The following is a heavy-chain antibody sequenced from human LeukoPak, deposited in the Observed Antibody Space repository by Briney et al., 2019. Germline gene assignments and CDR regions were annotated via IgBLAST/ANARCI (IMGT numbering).Heavy chain of an antibody. D-gene: IGHD2-21*01. V-gene: IGHV1-2*02. CDR2: ITHKSGAT. CDR1: GYTFTDYY. J-gene: IGHJ4*02. Sequence: ASVKDSCKASGYTFTDYYIHWVRQAPGEEFEWMGWITHKSGATKFAQKFQGRVTLTRDTSIRTVYMELSNLISDDTATYYCVSWAGGNSDVASFDHWGQGALVTVSS. CDR3: VSWAGGNSDVASFDH.